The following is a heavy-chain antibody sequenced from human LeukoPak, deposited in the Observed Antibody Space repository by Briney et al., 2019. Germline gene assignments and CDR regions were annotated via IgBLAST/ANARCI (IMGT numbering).Heavy chain of an antibody. J-gene: IGHJ6*02. CDR1: GFMFSSYW. CDR2: IKQAGSEK. CDR3: ARAEDIVATNDGMDV. D-gene: IGHD5-12*01. V-gene: IGHV3-7*01. Sequence: GGSLRLSCAASGFMFSSYWMTWVRQAPGKGLEWVANIKQAGSEKSYVDSVKGRFTISRDNSKNTLYLQMNSLRAEDTAVYYCARAEDIVATNDGMDVWGQGTTVTVSS.